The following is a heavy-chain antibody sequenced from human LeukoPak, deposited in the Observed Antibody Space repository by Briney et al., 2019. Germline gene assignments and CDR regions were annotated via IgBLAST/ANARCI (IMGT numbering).Heavy chain of an antibody. D-gene: IGHD2/OR15-2a*01. J-gene: IGHJ4*02. V-gene: IGHV3-53*05. CDR2: IYSCGST. CDR1: GFTVSSNY. Sequence: GGSLRLSCAASGFTVSSNYMSWVRQAPGKGLEWVSVIYSCGSTYYADSVKGRFTISRDNSKNTLYLQMNSLRAEDTAVYYCARERTTIVSGTTIGAYWGQGTLVTVSS. CDR3: ARERTTIVSGTTIGAY.